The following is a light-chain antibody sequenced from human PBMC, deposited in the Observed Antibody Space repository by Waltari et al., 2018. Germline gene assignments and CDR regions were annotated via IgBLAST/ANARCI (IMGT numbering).Light chain of an antibody. Sequence: DIVMTHSPLSLSVTPGEPASVSCRSSPSLLHSNGRSCLNLYLQQPGQSPQLRTYLGTLRASGFPEWFSGSGSGTDFTMKISRVEAEDVGAYYCMQSIQSPCTFGPGTKVEIK. J-gene: IGKJ1*01. V-gene: IGKV2-28*01. CDR1: PSLLHSNGRSC. CDR2: LGT. CDR3: MQSIQSPCT.